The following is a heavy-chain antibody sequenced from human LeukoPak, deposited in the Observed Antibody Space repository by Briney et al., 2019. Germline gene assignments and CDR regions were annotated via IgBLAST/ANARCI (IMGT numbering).Heavy chain of an antibody. J-gene: IGHJ4*02. CDR2: IYYSGST. V-gene: IGHV4-59*08. Sequence: SETLSLTCTVSGGSISGYYWSWIRQPPGKGLDWIGHIYYSGSTNYNPSLKSRVTISVDTSRNQFSLKLSSVTAADTAVYYCARRGAVYAGNDFDYWGQGTLVSVST. D-gene: IGHD4-23*01. CDR3: ARRGAVYAGNDFDY. CDR1: GGSISGYY.